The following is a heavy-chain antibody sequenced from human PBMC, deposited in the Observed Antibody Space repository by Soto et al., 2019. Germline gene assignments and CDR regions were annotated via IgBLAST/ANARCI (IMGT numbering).Heavy chain of an antibody. V-gene: IGHV3-23*01. CDR1: GLTLSSYA. CDR3: AKDNRVAPYSSSNFDY. D-gene: IGHD6-6*01. J-gene: IGHJ4*02. Sequence: GGSLRLSCAASGLTLSSYAMSWVRQAQGKGLEWVSAISGSGGSTYYADSVKGRFTISRDNSKNTLYLQMNSLRAEDTAVYYCAKDNRVAPYSSSNFDYWGQGTLVTVSS. CDR2: ISGSGGST.